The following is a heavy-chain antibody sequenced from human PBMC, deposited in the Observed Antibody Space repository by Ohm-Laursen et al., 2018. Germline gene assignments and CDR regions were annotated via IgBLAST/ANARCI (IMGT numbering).Heavy chain of an antibody. J-gene: IGHJ4*02. CDR1: GFTFSSYG. V-gene: IGHV3-33*01. D-gene: IGHD3-22*01. CDR3: ARGRDYYDSSGYPFDY. Sequence: SLRLSCAASGFTFSSYGMHWVRQAPGKGLEWAAVIWYDGSNKYYADSVKGRFTISRDNSKNTLYLQMNSLTAEDTAVYYCARGRDYYDSSGYPFDYWGQGTLVTVSS. CDR2: IWYDGSNK.